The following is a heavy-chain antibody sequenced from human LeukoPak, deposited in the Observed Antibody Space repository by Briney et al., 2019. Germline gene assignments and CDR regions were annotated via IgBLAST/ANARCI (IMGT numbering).Heavy chain of an antibody. CDR3: ARGTVVAVTFFSHFYMNV. J-gene: IGHJ6*03. CDR2: INHSGST. Sequence: PSETLSLTCAVYGGSFSNYYWSWIRQPPGEGLEWVGEINHSGSTNYNPSLKSRVTISVNTSKNQFSLKLSSGLASDTALFYFARGTVVAVTFFSHFYMNVWGKGTTVTVSS. D-gene: IGHD2-15*01. V-gene: IGHV4-34*01. CDR1: GGSFSNYY.